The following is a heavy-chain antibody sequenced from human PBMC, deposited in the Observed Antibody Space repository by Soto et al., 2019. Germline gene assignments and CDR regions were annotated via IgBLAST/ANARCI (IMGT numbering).Heavy chain of an antibody. CDR1: GFTFSSYG. J-gene: IGHJ3*02. Sequence: GGSLRLSCAASGFTFSSYGMHWVRQAPGKGLEWVAVISYDGSNKYYADSVKGRFTISRDNSKNTLYLQMNSLRAEDTAVYYCAKDRGIAAAETPDAFDIWGQGTMVTVSS. CDR2: ISYDGSNK. CDR3: AKDRGIAAAETPDAFDI. D-gene: IGHD6-13*01. V-gene: IGHV3-30*18.